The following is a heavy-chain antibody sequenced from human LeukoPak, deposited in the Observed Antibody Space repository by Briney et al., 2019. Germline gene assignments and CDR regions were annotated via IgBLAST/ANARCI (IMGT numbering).Heavy chain of an antibody. Sequence: GGSLRLSCTASGFTVSSNYMSWVRQAPGKGLEWVSVIYSGGSTYYADSVKGRFTISRDNSKNTLYLQMNSLRAEDTAVYYCAATDYGDPYYYFDYWGQGTLVTVSS. CDR2: IYSGGST. J-gene: IGHJ4*02. V-gene: IGHV3-66*01. CDR3: AATDYGDPYYYFDY. D-gene: IGHD4-17*01. CDR1: GFTVSSNY.